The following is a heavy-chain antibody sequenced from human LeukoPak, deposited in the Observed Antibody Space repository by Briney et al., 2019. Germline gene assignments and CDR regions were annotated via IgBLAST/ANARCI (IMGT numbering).Heavy chain of an antibody. V-gene: IGHV3-21*01. CDR3: AREIHLGELSPPLGAFVI. CDR1: GFTFSSYS. D-gene: IGHD3-16*02. J-gene: IGHJ3*02. CDR2: ISSSSSYI. Sequence: GGSLRLSCAASGFTFSSYSMNWVRQAPGKGLEWVSSISSSSSYIYYADSVNGRFTISRDNAKNSLYLQMNSLRAEDTAVYYCAREIHLGELSPPLGAFVIWGQGTMVTVSS.